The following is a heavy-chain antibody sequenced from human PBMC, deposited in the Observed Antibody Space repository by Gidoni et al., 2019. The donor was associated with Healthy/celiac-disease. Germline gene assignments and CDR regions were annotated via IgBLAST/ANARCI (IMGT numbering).Heavy chain of an antibody. CDR1: GYTFTSYA. CDR3: AREMLGYCSGGSCPDAFDI. V-gene: IGHV1-3*01. D-gene: IGHD2-15*01. Sequence: QVQLVQSGAEVKKPGASVKVSCKASGYTFTSYAMHWVRQAPGQRLEWMGWINAGNGNTKYSQKFQGRVTITRDTSASTAYMELSSLRSEDTALYYCAREMLGYCSGGSCPDAFDIWGQGTMVTVSS. CDR2: INAGNGNT. J-gene: IGHJ3*02.